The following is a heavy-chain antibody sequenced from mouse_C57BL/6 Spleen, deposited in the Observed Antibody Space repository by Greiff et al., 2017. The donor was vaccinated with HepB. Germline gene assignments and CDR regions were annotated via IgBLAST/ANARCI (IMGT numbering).Heavy chain of an antibody. CDR2: IDPSDSET. Sequence: QVQLKQPGAELVRPGSSVKLSCKASGYTFTSYWMHWVKQRPIQGLEWIGNIDPSDSETHYNQKFKDKATLTVDKSSSTAYMQLSSLTSEDSAVYYCARSHAPGGSSDWYFDVWGTGTTVTVSS. CDR1: GYTFTSYW. J-gene: IGHJ1*03. CDR3: ARSHAPGGSSDWYFDV. D-gene: IGHD1-1*01. V-gene: IGHV1-52*01.